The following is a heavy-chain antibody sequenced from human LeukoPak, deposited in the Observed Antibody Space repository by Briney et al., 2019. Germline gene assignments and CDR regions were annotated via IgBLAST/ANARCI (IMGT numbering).Heavy chain of an antibody. CDR1: GGSISSYY. CDR2: IYYSGST. V-gene: IGHV4-59*01. CDR3: ARHAGGISATGTRPFDY. J-gene: IGHJ4*02. D-gene: IGHD6-13*01. Sequence: SETLSLTCTVSGGSISSYYWSWIRQPPGKGLEWIGYIYYSGSTNYNPSLKSRVTISVDTSKNQFSLKLSSVTAADTAVYYCARHAGGISATGTRPFDYWGQGTLVTVSS.